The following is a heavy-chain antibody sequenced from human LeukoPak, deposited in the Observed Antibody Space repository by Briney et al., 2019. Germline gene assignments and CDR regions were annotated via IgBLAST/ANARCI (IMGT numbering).Heavy chain of an antibody. J-gene: IGHJ4*02. CDR1: GFTFSSYA. Sequence: GRSLRLSCAASGFTFSSYAMHWVRRAPGKGLEWVAVISYDGSNKYYADSVKGRFTISRDNSKNTLYLQMNSLRAEDTAVYYCARGSDRIVATIFDYWGQGTLVTVSS. D-gene: IGHD5-12*01. V-gene: IGHV3-30*04. CDR3: ARGSDRIVATIFDY. CDR2: ISYDGSNK.